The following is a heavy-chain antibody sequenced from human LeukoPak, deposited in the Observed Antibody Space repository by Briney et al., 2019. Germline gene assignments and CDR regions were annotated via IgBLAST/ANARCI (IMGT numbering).Heavy chain of an antibody. D-gene: IGHD1-7*01. Sequence: PGGSLRLSCAASGFTFSSYWMNWVRQAPGKGLEWVANIKQDGSEKYYVDSVKGRFTISRDNAKNSLYLQMNSLRVEDTAVYYCARAHNWKYGTFDYWGQGTLVTVSS. J-gene: IGHJ4*02. CDR1: GFTFSSYW. CDR2: IKQDGSEK. V-gene: IGHV3-7*01. CDR3: ARAHNWKYGTFDY.